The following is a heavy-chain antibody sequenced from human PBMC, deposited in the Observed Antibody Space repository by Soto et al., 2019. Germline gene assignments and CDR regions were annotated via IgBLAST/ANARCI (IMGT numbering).Heavy chain of an antibody. J-gene: IGHJ4*02. V-gene: IGHV3-11*01. Sequence: QVQLVESGGGLVKPGGSLTLSCAASGFPFRNYFMGWIRQSPGKGLEWLSYIGTNTEINYYAKSVQGRFTISRDNARNLLYLPMTRLTVEDTATYYCVRDGGRSFFPFDLWGQGTMVTVSS. CDR2: IGTNTEIN. CDR3: VRDGGRSFFPFDL. D-gene: IGHD6-19*01. CDR1: GFPFRNYF.